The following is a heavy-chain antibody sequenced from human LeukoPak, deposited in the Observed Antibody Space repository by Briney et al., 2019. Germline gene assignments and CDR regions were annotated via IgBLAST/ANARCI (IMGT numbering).Heavy chain of an antibody. Sequence: PGGSLRLSCAASGFIFSNYTMHWVRQAPGKGLEWVAVISYDGSNKYYADSVKGRFTVSRDNSKTTLYLQMDSLRAEDTAVYYCARPRGSRWSIPFDNWGQGTLVTVS. J-gene: IGHJ4*02. D-gene: IGHD6-13*01. CDR2: ISYDGSNK. V-gene: IGHV3-30-3*01. CDR3: ARPRGSRWSIPFDN. CDR1: GFIFSNYT.